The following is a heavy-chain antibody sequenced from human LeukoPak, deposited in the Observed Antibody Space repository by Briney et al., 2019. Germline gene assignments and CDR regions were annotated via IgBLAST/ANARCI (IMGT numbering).Heavy chain of an antibody. V-gene: IGHV4-34*01. Sequence: PSETLSLTCAVYGGSFSGYYWSWIRQPPGKGLEWIGEINHSGSTNYNPSLKSRVTTSVDTSKNQFSLKLSSVTAADTAVYYCARMLGYCSSTSCYVVAFDIWGQGTMVTVSS. CDR2: INHSGST. J-gene: IGHJ3*02. CDR3: ARMLGYCSSTSCYVVAFDI. D-gene: IGHD2-2*01. CDR1: GGSFSGYY.